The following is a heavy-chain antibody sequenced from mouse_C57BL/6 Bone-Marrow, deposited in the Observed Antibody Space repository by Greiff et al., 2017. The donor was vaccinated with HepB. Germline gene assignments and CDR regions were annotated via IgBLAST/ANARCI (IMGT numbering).Heavy chain of an antibody. CDR1: GYTFTDYY. CDR3: ARGGYWDAWFAY. CDR2: IYPGSGNT. D-gene: IGHD4-1*01. J-gene: IGHJ3*01. V-gene: IGHV1-76*01. Sequence: QVQLKESGAELVRPGASVKLSCKASGYTFTDYYINWVKQRPGQGLEWIARIYPGSGNTYYNEKFKGKATLTAEKSSSTAYMQLSSLTSEDSAVYFCARGGYWDAWFAYWGQGTLVTVSA.